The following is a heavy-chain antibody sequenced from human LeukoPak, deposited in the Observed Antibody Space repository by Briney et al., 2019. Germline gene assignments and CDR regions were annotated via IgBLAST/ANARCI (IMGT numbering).Heavy chain of an antibody. D-gene: IGHD3-9*01. CDR2: ISAYNGNT. Sequence: ASVKVSCKASGCTFTSYGISWVRQAPGQGLEWMGWISAYNGNTNYAQKLQGRVTMTTDTSTSTAYMELRSLRSDDTAVYYCARVYDILTGYSSFDYWGQGTLVTVSS. V-gene: IGHV1-18*01. CDR1: GCTFTSYG. CDR3: ARVYDILTGYSSFDY. J-gene: IGHJ4*02.